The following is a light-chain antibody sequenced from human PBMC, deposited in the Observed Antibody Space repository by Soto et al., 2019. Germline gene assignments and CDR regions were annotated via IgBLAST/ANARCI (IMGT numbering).Light chain of an antibody. CDR2: EVS. CDR1: GSDVGGYNY. Sequence: QSALTQPPSASGSPGQSVTISCTGTGSDVGGYNYVSWYQQHPGKAPKLMIYEVSKRPSGVPDRFSGSKSGNTASLTVSGLQAEDEADYYCSSYAGSNNPVFGGGTKVTVL. J-gene: IGLJ2*01. V-gene: IGLV2-8*01. CDR3: SSYAGSNNPV.